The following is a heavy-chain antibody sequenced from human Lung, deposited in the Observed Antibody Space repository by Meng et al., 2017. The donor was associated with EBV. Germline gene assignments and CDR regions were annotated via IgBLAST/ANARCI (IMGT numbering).Heavy chain of an antibody. CDR2: TFWGNDN. CDR3: ARTYGGYVANFDF. CDR1: GISLRTSGLG. Sequence: QIPLKEPGPTLVKPKQTLTLTCTFSGISLRTSGLGVGWIRQPPGKAPEWLAVTFWGNDNRYNPSLEDRLTITRDTSNNQVVLSMTKMDPVDTATYYCARTYGGYVANFDFWGQGALVTVSS. D-gene: IGHD4-17*01. V-gene: IGHV2-5*02. J-gene: IGHJ4*02.